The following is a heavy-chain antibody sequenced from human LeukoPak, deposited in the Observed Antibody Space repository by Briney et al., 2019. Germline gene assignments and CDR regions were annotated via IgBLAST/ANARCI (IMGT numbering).Heavy chain of an antibody. V-gene: IGHV4-59*08. CDR2: IYYSGST. CDR1: ARSLSSYY. D-gene: IGHD3-10*01. J-gene: IGHJ4*02. Sequence: SQTLSLTCTVYARSLSSYYWSWIRQPPGKGLEWNGYIYYSGSTNYNPSLKSRVTISVDTSKNQFSLKLSSVTAADTAVYYCARHADYSSGDLYYFDYWGQGTLVTVSS. CDR3: ARHADYSSGDLYYFDY.